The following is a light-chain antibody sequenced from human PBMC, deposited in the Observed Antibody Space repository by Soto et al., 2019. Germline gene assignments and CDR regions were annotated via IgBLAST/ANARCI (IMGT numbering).Light chain of an antibody. J-gene: IGLJ2*01. CDR3: SSYSSVSTLI. Sequence: QSALTQPASVSGSPGQSITISCTGTSSDVGDYNFVSWYQHHPVKAPKLLIYGVSNRPSGVSNRFSGSKSGNTASLTISGLQAEDEADYYCSSYSSVSTLIFGRGTKVTVL. CDR1: SSDVGDYNF. V-gene: IGLV2-14*01. CDR2: GVS.